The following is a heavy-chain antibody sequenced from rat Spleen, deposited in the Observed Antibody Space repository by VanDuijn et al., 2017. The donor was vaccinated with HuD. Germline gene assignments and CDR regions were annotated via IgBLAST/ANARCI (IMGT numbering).Heavy chain of an antibody. Sequence: EVQVVESGGGIVQPGRSMKLSCAASGFTFSNYDMVWVCQAPTKGLKWVASISYDGSTPYYRDSVKGRFTISRDNAKSTLYLQMDSLRSEDTATYYCTRGYYFDYWGQGVMVTVSS. CDR2: ISYDGSTP. J-gene: IGHJ2*01. V-gene: IGHV5-7*01. CDR1: GFTFSNYD. CDR3: TRGYYFDY.